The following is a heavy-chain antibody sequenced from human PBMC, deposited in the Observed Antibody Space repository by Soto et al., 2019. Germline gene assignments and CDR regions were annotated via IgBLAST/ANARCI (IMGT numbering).Heavy chain of an antibody. J-gene: IGHJ6*02. CDR1: GFTFSSYG. CDR3: ARWTPGATIPSRLPYYYYGMDV. V-gene: IGHV3-33*01. Sequence: QVQLVESGGGVVQPGRSLRLSCAASGFTFSSYGMHWVRQAPGKGREWVAVIGYDGSNKYYADSVKGRFTISRDNSKNTLYLQMNSLRAEDTAVYYCARWTPGATIPSRLPYYYYGMDVWGQGTTVTVSS. CDR2: IGYDGSNK. D-gene: IGHD5-12*01.